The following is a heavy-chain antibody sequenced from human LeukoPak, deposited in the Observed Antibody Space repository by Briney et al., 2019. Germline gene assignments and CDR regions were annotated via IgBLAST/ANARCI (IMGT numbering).Heavy chain of an antibody. J-gene: IGHJ6*03. V-gene: IGHV1-69*06. Sequence: EASVKSSCKASGYTFTGYYMHCVRQAPRDRLEWMGGVIPLFGTANYAQKIQGRVTSTADKSTSTASMELSSLRSEDTAVYYCAGKGWFGELSEYYMDGGGKGSTVTISS. CDR3: AGKGWFGELSEYYMDG. CDR2: VIPLFGTA. CDR1: GYTFTGYY. D-gene: IGHD3-10*01.